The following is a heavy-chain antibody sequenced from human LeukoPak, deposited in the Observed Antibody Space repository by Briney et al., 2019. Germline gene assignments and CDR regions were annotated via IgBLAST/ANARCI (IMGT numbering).Heavy chain of an antibody. V-gene: IGHV3-33*01. J-gene: IGHJ4*02. D-gene: IGHD5-24*01. CDR1: GFTFSTYG. CDR3: ARDMATISLGY. Sequence: GRSLRLSCSASGFTFSTYGMNWVRQAPGKGLEWVAVIWYDGSHANYADAVKGRFTISRDNAKNSLYLQMNSLRAEDTAVYYCARDMATISLGYWGQGTLVTVSS. CDR2: IWYDGSHA.